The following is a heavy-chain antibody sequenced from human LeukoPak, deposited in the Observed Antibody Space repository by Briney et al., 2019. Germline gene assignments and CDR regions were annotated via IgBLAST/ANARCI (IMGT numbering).Heavy chain of an antibody. CDR2: INPNSGGT. V-gene: IGHV1-2*02. CDR3: ARPVGYCSSTSCSAGGYNWFDP. CDR1: GYTFTCYY. Sequence: ASVKVSCKAAGYTFTCYYMHWVRQAPGQGREWRGWINPNSGGTNYAQKFQGRVTMTRDTSISTAYMELSRLRSDDTAVYYCARPVGYCSSTSCSAGGYNWFDPWGQGTLVTVSS. J-gene: IGHJ5*02. D-gene: IGHD2-2*01.